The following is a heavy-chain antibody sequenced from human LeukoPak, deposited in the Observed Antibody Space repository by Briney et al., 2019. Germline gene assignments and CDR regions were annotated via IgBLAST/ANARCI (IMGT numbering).Heavy chain of an antibody. CDR3: AKCIVGATAPFDY. V-gene: IGHV3-30*02. D-gene: IGHD1-26*01. Sequence: GGSLRLSCAASGFTFSSYGMHWVRQAPGKGLEWVAFIRYDGSNKYYADSVKGRFTISRDNSKNTLYLQMNSLRAEDTAVYYCAKCIVGATAPFDYWGQGTLVTVSS. CDR2: IRYDGSNK. CDR1: GFTFSSYG. J-gene: IGHJ4*02.